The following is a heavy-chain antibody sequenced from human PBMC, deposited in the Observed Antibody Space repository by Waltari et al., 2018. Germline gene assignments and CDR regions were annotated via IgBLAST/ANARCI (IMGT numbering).Heavy chain of an antibody. D-gene: IGHD3-3*01. Sequence: QVQLVQSGAEVTKPGASVKVSCTASGYTFTGYYMHWVRQAPRQGLEWMGWINPNSGGTNYAQKFQGRVTMTRDTSISTAYMELSRLRSDDTAVYYCAREAGDYDFWSGYLDYWGQGTLVTVSS. J-gene: IGHJ4*02. CDR1: GYTFTGYY. CDR3: AREAGDYDFWSGYLDY. CDR2: INPNSGGT. V-gene: IGHV1-2*02.